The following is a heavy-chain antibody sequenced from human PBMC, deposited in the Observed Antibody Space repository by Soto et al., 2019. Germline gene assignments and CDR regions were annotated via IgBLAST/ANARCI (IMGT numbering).Heavy chain of an antibody. Sequence: TSAVYGESFSGYYWSWIRQPPGKGLEWIGEINHSGSTNYNPSLKSRVTISVDTSKNQFSLKLSSVTAADTAVYYGARLNPDGNGDWGQGPTVTVSS. CDR3: ARLNPDGNGD. D-gene: IGHD7-27*01. J-gene: IGHJ6*02. CDR2: INHSGST. V-gene: IGHV4-34*01. CDR1: GESFSGYY.